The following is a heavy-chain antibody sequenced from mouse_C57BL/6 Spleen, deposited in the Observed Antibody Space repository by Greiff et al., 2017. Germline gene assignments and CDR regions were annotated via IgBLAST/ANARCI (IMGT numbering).Heavy chain of an antibody. CDR2: ISYDGSN. D-gene: IGHD2-4*01. CDR1: GYSITSGYY. CDR3: GRGGETYYEYGGSWYFDV. V-gene: IGHV3-6*01. Sequence: EVQLQQSGPGLVKPSQSLSLTCSVTGYSITSGYYWNWIRQFPGNKLEWMGYISYDGSNNYNPSLKNRISITRGTSKNQFFLKLNSVTTEDTATYYCGRGGETYYEYGGSWYFDVWGTGTTVTVSS. J-gene: IGHJ1*03.